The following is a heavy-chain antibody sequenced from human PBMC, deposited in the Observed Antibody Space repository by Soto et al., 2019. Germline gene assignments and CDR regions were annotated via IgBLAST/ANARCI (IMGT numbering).Heavy chain of an antibody. CDR3: ARWGSYYGSGSYLGYYYGMDV. CDR1: GFTFSSYG. D-gene: IGHD3-10*01. J-gene: IGHJ6*02. CDR2: IWYDGSNK. V-gene: IGHV3-33*01. Sequence: LRLSCAASGFTFSSYGMHWVRQAPGKGLEWVAVIWYDGSNKYYADSVKGRFTISRDNSKNTLYLQMNSLRAEDTAVYYCARWGSYYGSGSYLGYYYGMDVWGQATTVTVSS.